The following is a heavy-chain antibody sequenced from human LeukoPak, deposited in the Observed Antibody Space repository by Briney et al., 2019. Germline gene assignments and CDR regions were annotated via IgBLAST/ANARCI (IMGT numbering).Heavy chain of an antibody. Sequence: GGSLRLSCAASGFTFNTYGMNWVRQAPGKGLEWVSGISWNSGSIGYADSVKGRFTISRDNAKNSLYLQMNSLRAEDTALYYCAKSGPTPYYYDSRPDYFDYWGQGTLVTVSS. CDR3: AKSGPTPYYYDSRPDYFDY. D-gene: IGHD3-22*01. CDR2: ISWNSGSI. V-gene: IGHV3-9*01. J-gene: IGHJ4*02. CDR1: GFTFNTYG.